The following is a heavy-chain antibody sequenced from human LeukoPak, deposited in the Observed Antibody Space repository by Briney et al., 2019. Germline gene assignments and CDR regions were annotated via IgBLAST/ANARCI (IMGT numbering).Heavy chain of an antibody. CDR1: GFSFSMSS. Sequence: AGSLRLSCAASGFSFSMSSMGWVRQAPGKGLEWVSSITASSTYIYYADSVKGRFTISRDNVEKSVYLQMNSLRAEDTAVYYCAREYYYDENAGNYWGQGTLVTVSS. CDR2: ITASSTYI. CDR3: AREYYYDENAGNY. D-gene: IGHD3-22*01. J-gene: IGHJ4*02. V-gene: IGHV3-21*01.